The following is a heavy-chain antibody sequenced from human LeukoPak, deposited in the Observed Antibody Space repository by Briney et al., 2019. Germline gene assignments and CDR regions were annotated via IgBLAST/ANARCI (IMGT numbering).Heavy chain of an antibody. CDR1: GYTLTELS. CDR2: FDPEDDET. J-gene: IGHJ4*02. D-gene: IGHD6-19*01. Sequence: AASVKGSCKVSGYTLTELSMHWVRQAPGRGLEWMGGFDPEDDETIYAQKFQGRVTMTEDTSTDTAYMELSSLRSEDTAVYYCATARGSGHYCFDYWGQGTLVTVSS. CDR3: ATARGSGHYCFDY. V-gene: IGHV1-24*01.